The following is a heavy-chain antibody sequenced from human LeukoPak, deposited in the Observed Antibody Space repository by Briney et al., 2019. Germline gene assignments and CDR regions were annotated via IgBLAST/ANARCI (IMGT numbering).Heavy chain of an antibody. V-gene: IGHV4-4*07. D-gene: IGHD6-19*01. Sequence: SETLSLTCTVSGGSISSYYWSWIQQPAGKGLEWIGRIYTSGSTNYNPSLKSRATMSVDTSKNQFSLKLSSVTAADTAVYYCARDVNSSGWYYYYYYMDVWGKGTTVTVSS. CDR3: ARDVNSSGWYYYYYYMDV. J-gene: IGHJ6*03. CDR1: GGSISSYY. CDR2: IYTSGST.